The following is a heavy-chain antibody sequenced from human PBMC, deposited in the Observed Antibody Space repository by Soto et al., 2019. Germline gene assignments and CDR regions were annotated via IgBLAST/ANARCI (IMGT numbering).Heavy chain of an antibody. D-gene: IGHD2-8*02. V-gene: IGHV1-69*02. Sequence: QVQLVQSGAEVKKPGSSVKVSCKASGGTFSRYTISWVRQAPGQGLEWMGRIIPILDIPNYAQNFQGRVTIASHKSTTTAYMDLSSLRSDDTAASYCASHFTGVLVRGASPPGGDNYGWDVWGQGTTVTVSS. CDR2: IIPILDIP. CDR3: ASHFTGVLVRGASPPGGDNYGWDV. CDR1: GGTFSRYT. J-gene: IGHJ6*02.